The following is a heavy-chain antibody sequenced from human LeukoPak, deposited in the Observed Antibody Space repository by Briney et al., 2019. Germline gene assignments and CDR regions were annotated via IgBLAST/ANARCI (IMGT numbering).Heavy chain of an antibody. Sequence: ASVKVSCKASGGTFSSYAISWVRQAPGQGLEWMGRIIPIFGTANYAQKFQGRVTITTDESTSTAYMELSSLRSKDTAVYYCAGFRVVPAATNWFDPWGQGTLVTVSS. CDR3: AGFRVVPAATNWFDP. CDR2: IIPIFGTA. J-gene: IGHJ5*02. D-gene: IGHD2-2*01. V-gene: IGHV1-69*05. CDR1: GGTFSSYA.